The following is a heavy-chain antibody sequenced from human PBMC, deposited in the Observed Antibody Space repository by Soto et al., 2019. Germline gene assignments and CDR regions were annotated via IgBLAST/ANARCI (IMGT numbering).Heavy chain of an antibody. CDR3: ARVGRDGYNSGSFAFDY. D-gene: IGHD5-12*01. V-gene: IGHV3-30-3*01. J-gene: IGHJ4*02. CDR1: GFTFSSYA. Sequence: QVQLVESGGGVVQPGRSLRLSCAASGFTFSSYAMHWVRQAPGKGLEWVAVISYDGSNKYYADSVKGRFTISRDNSKNTLYRQMNSLRAEDTAVYYCARVGRDGYNSGSFAFDYWGQGTLVTVSS. CDR2: ISYDGSNK.